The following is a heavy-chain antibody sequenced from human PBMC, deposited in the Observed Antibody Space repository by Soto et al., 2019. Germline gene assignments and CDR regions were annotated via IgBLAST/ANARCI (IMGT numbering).Heavy chain of an antibody. Sequence: TSETLSLTCNVSGASATIYYWSWIRQSAGKGLEWIGRTYTTGNVNYNPSLRSRVTMSRDSSKNQLSLKLTSVTAADTAVYYCVRDRLNWFDPWGQGVLVTVSS. V-gene: IGHV4-4*07. CDR3: VRDRLNWFDP. J-gene: IGHJ5*02. CDR2: TYTTGNV. CDR1: GASATIYY.